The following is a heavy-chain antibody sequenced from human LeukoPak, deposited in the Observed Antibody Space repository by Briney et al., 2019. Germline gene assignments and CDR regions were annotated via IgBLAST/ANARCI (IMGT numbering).Heavy chain of an antibody. CDR1: GYTFTGYY. D-gene: IGHD6-13*01. V-gene: IGHV1-46*01. CDR2: INPSGGST. J-gene: IGHJ4*02. Sequence: ASVKVSCKASGYTFTGYYMHWVRQAPGQGLEWMGIINPSGGSTSYAQKFQGRVIMTRDMSTSTVYMELSSLRSEDTAVYYCARALPRIAAAEEGDYWGQGTLVTVSS. CDR3: ARALPRIAAAEEGDY.